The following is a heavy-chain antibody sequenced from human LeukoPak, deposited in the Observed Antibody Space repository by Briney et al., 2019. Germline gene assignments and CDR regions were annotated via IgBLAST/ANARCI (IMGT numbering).Heavy chain of an antibody. J-gene: IGHJ4*02. D-gene: IGHD3-10*01. CDR3: AGVGMVRGVMPEYYFDY. CDR2: IIPIFGTA. Sequence: SVKVSCKASGGTFSSYAISWVRQAPGQGLEWMGGIIPIFGTANYAQKFQGRVTITADESTSTAYMELSSLRSEDTAVYYCAGVGMVRGVMPEYYFDYWGQGTLVTVSS. V-gene: IGHV1-69*13. CDR1: GGTFSSYA.